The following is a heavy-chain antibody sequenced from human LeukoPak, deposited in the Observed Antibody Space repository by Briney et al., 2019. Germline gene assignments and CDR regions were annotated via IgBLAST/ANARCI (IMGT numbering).Heavy chain of an antibody. Sequence: ASVKVSCKASGYTFTGYYMHWVRQAPGQGLEWMGWINPSGGSTSYAQKFQGRVTMTRDTSTSTVYMELSSLRSEDTAVYYCARKDCGGDCLDYWGQGTLVTVSS. CDR3: ARKDCGGDCLDY. J-gene: IGHJ4*02. CDR2: INPSGGST. CDR1: GYTFTGYY. V-gene: IGHV1-46*01. D-gene: IGHD2-21*02.